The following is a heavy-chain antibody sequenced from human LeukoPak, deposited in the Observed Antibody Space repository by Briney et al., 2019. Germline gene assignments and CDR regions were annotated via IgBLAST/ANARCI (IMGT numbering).Heavy chain of an antibody. CDR2: FSGSGGSI. J-gene: IGHJ4*02. V-gene: IGHV3-23*01. Sequence: PGGSLRLSCAASGFTFYSYAMNWVRQTPGEGLEWVSTFSGSGGSIYYADSVKGRFTISRDNSKNTLYLQMNSLRAEDTALYYCARDSAIVVVVAALGYWGQGTLVTVSS. D-gene: IGHD2-15*01. CDR1: GFTFYSYA. CDR3: ARDSAIVVVVAALGY.